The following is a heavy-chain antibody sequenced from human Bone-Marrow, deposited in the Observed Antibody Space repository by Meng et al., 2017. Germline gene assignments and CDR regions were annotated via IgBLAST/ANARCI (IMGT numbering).Heavy chain of an antibody. CDR1: GFTFSSYP. CDR2: ISYDGSDE. Sequence: GESLKISCAASGFTFSSYPMHWVRQAPGKGLEWVAIISYDGSDEYYAGSVKGRFTISRDNSKNTLYLRMNSLRAEDTAVYFCAREEIIAMLTSGLDPWGQGTLVTVSS. V-gene: IGHV3-30*01. J-gene: IGHJ5*02. D-gene: IGHD5-18*01. CDR3: AREEIIAMLTSGLDP.